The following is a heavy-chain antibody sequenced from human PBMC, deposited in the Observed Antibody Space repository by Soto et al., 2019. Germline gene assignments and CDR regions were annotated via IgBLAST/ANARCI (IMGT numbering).Heavy chain of an antibody. V-gene: IGHV1-18*01. J-gene: IGHJ4*02. CDR1: GYTFTTYG. CDR3: ARFYASGSYPYYY. D-gene: IGHD3-10*01. CDR2: ITAYNGNT. Sequence: QVQLVQSGAEVKKPGASVEVSCKASGYTFTTYGISWVRQAPGQRLEWMGWITAYNGNTNYAHNLQGRVTMTTDTSTSTAYMALRSLRSADTAVYYCARFYASGSYPYYYWGQGTLVTVSS.